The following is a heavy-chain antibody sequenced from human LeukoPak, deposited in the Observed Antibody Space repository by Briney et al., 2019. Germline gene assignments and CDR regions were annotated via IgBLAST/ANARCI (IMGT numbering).Heavy chain of an antibody. J-gene: IGHJ4*02. CDR2: IYSGGST. V-gene: IGHV3-66*01. CDR3: ARIAARRGDYFDY. D-gene: IGHD6-6*01. Sequence: PGGSLRLSCAASGFTVSSNYMSWVRQAPGKGLEWVSVIYSGGSTYYADSVKGRFTISRDNSKNTLYLQMNSLRAEDTAVYYCARIAARRGDYFDYWGQGTLVTVSS. CDR1: GFTVSSNY.